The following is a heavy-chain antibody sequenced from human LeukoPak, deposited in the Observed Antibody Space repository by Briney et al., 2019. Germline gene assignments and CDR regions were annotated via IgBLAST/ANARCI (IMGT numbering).Heavy chain of an antibody. J-gene: IGHJ4*02. D-gene: IGHD5-12*01. Sequence: SETLSLTCTVSGGSISSSSYYWGWIRQPPGKGLEWIGSMYSSGSTYYNPSLKSRVTISVDTSKNQFSLKLSSVTAADTAVYYCARSGSGYLRYYFDYWGQGTLVTASS. CDR2: MYSSGST. CDR1: GGSISSSSYY. V-gene: IGHV4-39*07. CDR3: ARSGSGYLRYYFDY.